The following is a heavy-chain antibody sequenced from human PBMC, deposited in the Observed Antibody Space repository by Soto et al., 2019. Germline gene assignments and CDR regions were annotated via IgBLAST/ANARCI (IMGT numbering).Heavy chain of an antibody. CDR2: IYYRGST. CDR1: GGASINYY. Sequence: SATLSLTCSASGGASINYYWSWLRRPSGKGLEWIGYIYYRGSTNYNTSRKSRVTISVDTSKNQFSLKLSSVTAADTAVYYCAKGGRYFDYWGPGTLVTVSS. D-gene: IGHD3-16*01. V-gene: IGHV4-59*03. J-gene: IGHJ4*02. CDR3: AKGGRYFDY.